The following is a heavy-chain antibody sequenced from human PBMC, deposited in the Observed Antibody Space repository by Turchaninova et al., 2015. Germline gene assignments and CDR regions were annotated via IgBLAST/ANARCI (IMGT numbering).Heavy chain of an antibody. V-gene: IGHV2-5*02. J-gene: IGHJ4*02. CDR2: IDWDDDK. CDR3: AHIRGGGNSPLFDY. CDR1: GFPLPTSGGG. Sequence: QITFKESGPTLVKPTQPLTLPCTFSGFPLPTSGGGVGWIRQPPGKALELVALIDWDDDKRYSPSLSSRLTITKDTSKNQVVLTLTNMDPVDTATYYCAHIRGGGNSPLFDYWGQGTLVTVSS. D-gene: IGHD4-23*01.